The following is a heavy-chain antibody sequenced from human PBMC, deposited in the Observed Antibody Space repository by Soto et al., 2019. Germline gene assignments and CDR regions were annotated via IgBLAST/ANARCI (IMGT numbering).Heavy chain of an antibody. V-gene: IGHV3-53*01. CDR1: GLTVSGKKY. CDR3: ASWHEREHAYDV. CDR2: LYDVDGS. Sequence: DVQLVESGGGLIQPGESLRLSCAAFGLTVSGKKYVAWVRQAPGKGLEWVSALYDVDGSFYADSGKGRFTTSSDSSKTTVYLQMNCLRPDDTAVYYCASWHEREHAYDVWGQGTTVTVSS. J-gene: IGHJ3*01. D-gene: IGHD1-1*01.